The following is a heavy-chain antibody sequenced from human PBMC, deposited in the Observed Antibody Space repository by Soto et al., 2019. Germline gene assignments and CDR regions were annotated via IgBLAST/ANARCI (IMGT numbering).Heavy chain of an antibody. CDR2: INPNSGGT. J-gene: IGHJ6*02. D-gene: IGHD6-13*01. CDR3: AITPGIAAAGYFPDYYYYYGMDV. Sequence: ASVKVSCKASGYTFTGYYMHWVRQAPGQGLEWMGWINPNSGGTNYAQKFQGRVTMTRDTSISTAYMELSRLRSDDTAVYYCAITPGIAAAGYFPDYYYYYGMDVWGQGTMVTVSS. V-gene: IGHV1-2*02. CDR1: GYTFTGYY.